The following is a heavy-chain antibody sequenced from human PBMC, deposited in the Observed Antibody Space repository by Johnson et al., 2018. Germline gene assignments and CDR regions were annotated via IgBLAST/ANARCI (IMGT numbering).Heavy chain of an antibody. Sequence: VQLVQSGAEVKKPGASVKVSCKASGYSFTSYWIGWVRQMPGKGLEWMGIIYPGDSDTRYSPSFQGQVTISADKSISTAYLQWSSLKASDTALYYCARALILNGYYSGGGGDYGGQGTLVTVSS. CDR2: IYPGDSDT. J-gene: IGHJ4*02. CDR1: GYSFTSYW. CDR3: ARALILNGYYSGGGGDY. V-gene: IGHV5-51*01. D-gene: IGHD3-9*01.